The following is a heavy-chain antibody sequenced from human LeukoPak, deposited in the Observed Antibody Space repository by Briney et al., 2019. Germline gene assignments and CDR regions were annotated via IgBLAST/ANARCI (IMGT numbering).Heavy chain of an antibody. Sequence: GGSLRLSCAASGFIVNSYAMSWVRQAPGKGLTWVSLIYSDGVTQYADSVKGRFTISRDNSKNTLYLQMNSLRAEDTAVYYCAKVGGYYYGSGSYEDYWGQGTLVTVSS. CDR2: IYSDGVT. J-gene: IGHJ4*02. CDR3: AKVGGYYYGSGSYEDY. CDR1: GFIVNSYA. V-gene: IGHV3-53*01. D-gene: IGHD3-10*01.